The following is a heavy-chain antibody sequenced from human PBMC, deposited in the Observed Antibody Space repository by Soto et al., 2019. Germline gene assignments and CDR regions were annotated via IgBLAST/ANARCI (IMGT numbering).Heavy chain of an antibody. J-gene: IGHJ4*02. CDR1: GYTFTSYG. Sequence: ASVKVSCKASGYTFTSYGISWVRQAPGQGLEWMAWINPYNGNTKYAEKFLGRVTVTTDTSTATAYMEVRSLTSDDTAVFYCARVGVGLAAPRVWPYWGQGTPVSVSS. CDR2: INPYNGNT. D-gene: IGHD6-13*01. V-gene: IGHV1-18*01. CDR3: ARVGVGLAAPRVWPY.